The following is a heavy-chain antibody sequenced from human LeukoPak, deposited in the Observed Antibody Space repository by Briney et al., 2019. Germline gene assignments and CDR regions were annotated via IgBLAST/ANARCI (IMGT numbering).Heavy chain of an antibody. J-gene: IGHJ4*02. V-gene: IGHV3-21*04. Sequence: GGSLRLSCAASGFTFSNYNMNWVRRAPGKGLEWVSSISSSSSYIYYADSVKGRFTISRDNANNSLYLQMNSLRTEDTAVYYCAKDRDYGGNFHFDYWGQGTLVTVSS. D-gene: IGHD4-23*01. CDR1: GFTFSNYN. CDR2: ISSSSSYI. CDR3: AKDRDYGGNFHFDY.